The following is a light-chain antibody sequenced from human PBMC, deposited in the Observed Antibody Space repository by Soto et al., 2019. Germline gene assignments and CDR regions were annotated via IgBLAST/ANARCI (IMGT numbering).Light chain of an antibody. V-gene: IGKV1-5*01. CDR2: DAS. J-gene: IGKJ1*01. CDR3: QQYDIYSRT. CDR1: QSISNW. Sequence: DIQMTQSPSTLSASVGDRVTITCRASQSISNWLAWYQQKPGKAPKLLIYDASTLQSGVPSRFSGSGSGTELTLTISSLQPDDFATYYCQQYDIYSRTFGQGTKV.